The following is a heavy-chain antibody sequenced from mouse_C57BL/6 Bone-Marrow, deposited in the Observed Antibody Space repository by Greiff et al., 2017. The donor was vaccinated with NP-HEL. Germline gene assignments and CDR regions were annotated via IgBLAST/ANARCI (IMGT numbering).Heavy chain of an antibody. CDR1: GYTFTDYY. Sequence: VQLQQSGPELVKPGASVKISCKASGYTFTDYYMNWVKQSHGKSLEWIGDINPNNGGTSYNQKLKGKATLTVDKSSSTAYMELRSLTSEDSAVYYCANYDVGPYYAMDYWGQGTSVTVSS. V-gene: IGHV1-26*01. CDR2: INPNNGGT. CDR3: ANYDVGPYYAMDY. D-gene: IGHD2-4*01. J-gene: IGHJ4*01.